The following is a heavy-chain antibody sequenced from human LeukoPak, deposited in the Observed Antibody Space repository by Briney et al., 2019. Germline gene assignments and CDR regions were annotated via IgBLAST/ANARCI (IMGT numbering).Heavy chain of an antibody. D-gene: IGHD6-13*01. Sequence: QPGGSLRLSCAASGFTFSSYSMNWVRQAPGKGLEWVAVIWYDGSNKYYADSVKGRFTISRDNSKNTLYLQMNSLRAEDTAVYYCARDGGLGQQLVLYEVRDYYGMDVWGQGTTVTVSS. J-gene: IGHJ6*02. CDR2: IWYDGSNK. CDR1: GFTFSSYS. V-gene: IGHV3-33*08. CDR3: ARDGGLGQQLVLYEVRDYYGMDV.